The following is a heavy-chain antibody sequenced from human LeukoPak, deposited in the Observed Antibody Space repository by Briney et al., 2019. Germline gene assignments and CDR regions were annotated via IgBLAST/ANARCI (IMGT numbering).Heavy chain of an antibody. V-gene: IGHV4-39*07. D-gene: IGHD3-9*01. CDR3: ARYRTYYDILTGYPT. Sequence: SETLSLTCTVSGGSISSSSYYWGWIRQPPGKGLEWIGSIYYSGSTYYNPSLKSRVTISVDTSKNQFSLKLSSVTAADTAVYYCARYRTYYDILTGYPTWGQGTLVTVSS. CDR1: GGSISSSSYY. CDR2: IYYSGST. J-gene: IGHJ5*02.